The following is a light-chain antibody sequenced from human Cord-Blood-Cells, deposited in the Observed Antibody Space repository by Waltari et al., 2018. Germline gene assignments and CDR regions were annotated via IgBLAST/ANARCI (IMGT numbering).Light chain of an antibody. V-gene: IGKV1-39*01. CDR1: QSISSY. CDR2: AAS. CDR3: QQSYSTPYS. J-gene: IGKJ2*03. Sequence: DLQMTKSPSPLSAAVGDRVTITCRASQSISSYLNWYQQKPGKAPKLLIYAASSLQSGVPSRFSGSGSGTDFTLTISSLQPEDFATYYCQQSYSTPYSFGQGTKLEIK.